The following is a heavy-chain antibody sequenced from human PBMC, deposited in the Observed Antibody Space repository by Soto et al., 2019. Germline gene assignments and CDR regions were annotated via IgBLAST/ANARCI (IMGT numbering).Heavy chain of an antibody. D-gene: IGHD1-1*01. Sequence: ASVKVSCKLSGYTLLELSIHWVRQAPGKGLEWMGGYDPEDAKTIYAQKSQGRVIMTEDTSTNTAYLEVRGLRYEDTAVYYCASQNWRWREQFDHWGQGTLVTVSS. J-gene: IGHJ4*02. V-gene: IGHV1-24*01. CDR2: YDPEDAKT. CDR1: GYTLLELS. CDR3: ASQNWRWREQFDH.